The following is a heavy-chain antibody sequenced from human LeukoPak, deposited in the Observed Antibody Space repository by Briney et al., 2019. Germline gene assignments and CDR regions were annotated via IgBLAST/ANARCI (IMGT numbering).Heavy chain of an antibody. CDR3: SSRPIVVTGRSIYYYSGMDV. J-gene: IGHJ6*02. Sequence: GGSLRLSCAGSGFTFSGSALRWVRQAPGKGREWIGRIRSKANNSSTAYDASGKGRFIISRDDSKNTSYLRMNNLKTEDTAVYYCSSRPIVVTGRSIYYYSGMDVWGQGTTVTVAS. CDR2: IRSKANNSST. V-gene: IGHV3-73*01. D-gene: IGHD3-22*01. CDR1: GFTFSGSA.